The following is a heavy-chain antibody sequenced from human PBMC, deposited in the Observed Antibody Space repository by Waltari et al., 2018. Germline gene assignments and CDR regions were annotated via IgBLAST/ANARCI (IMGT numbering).Heavy chain of an antibody. CDR2: IYYTGST. V-gene: IGHV4-59*01. D-gene: IGHD2-21*02. J-gene: IGHJ5*02. Sequence: QVQLQESGPSLLKPSETLSLICTVSGGSISGCYWSWVRQPPGKGLDWIGYIYYTGSTNFNPALKSRFTMSVDTSKNQFSLKLSSVTAADTAFYYCARGGGVDWEWFDPWGQGTLVTVSS. CDR1: GGSISGCY. CDR3: ARGGGVDWEWFDP.